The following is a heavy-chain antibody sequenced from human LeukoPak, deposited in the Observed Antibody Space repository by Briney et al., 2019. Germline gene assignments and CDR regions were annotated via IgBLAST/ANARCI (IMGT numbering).Heavy chain of an antibody. J-gene: IGHJ4*02. V-gene: IGHV1-46*01. CDR1: GYTFTSYY. Sequence: ASVKVSCKASGYTFTSYYMHWVRQAPGQGLEWMGIINPSGGSTSYAQKFQGRVTVTRDTSISTAYMELSGLRSDDTAVYYCARDWELRYSEGGFDYWGQGTLVTVSS. D-gene: IGHD3-9*01. CDR3: ARDWELRYSEGGFDY. CDR2: INPSGGST.